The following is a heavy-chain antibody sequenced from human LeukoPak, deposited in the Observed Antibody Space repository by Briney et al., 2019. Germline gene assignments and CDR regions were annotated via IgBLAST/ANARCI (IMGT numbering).Heavy chain of an antibody. D-gene: IGHD5-12*01. J-gene: IGHJ4*02. CDR3: AREGFGGYANFDY. V-gene: IGHV3-74*01. CDR1: GFTFSSYW. CDR2: INSDGSST. Sequence: GGSLRLSCAASGFTFSSYWMHWVRQAPGKGLVWVSRINSDGSSTSYADSVKGRFTISRDNAKNSLYLQMNSLRAEDTAVYYCAREGFGGYANFDYWGQGTLVTVSS.